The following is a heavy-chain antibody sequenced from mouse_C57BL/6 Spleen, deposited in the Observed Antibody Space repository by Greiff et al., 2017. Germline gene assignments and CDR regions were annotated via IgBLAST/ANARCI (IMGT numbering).Heavy chain of an antibody. CDR2: IYPGDGDT. CDR1: GYAFSSYW. D-gene: IGHD1-1*01. Sequence: QVQLQQSGAGLVKPGASVKISCKASGYAFSSYWLNLLKQRPGKGLVGFGQIYPGDGDTNYNATFKGKATLTADTSSSTASMQLSSLTCEDSAVYFCASPDYGRNYWYFDVWGTGTTVTVSS. J-gene: IGHJ1*03. CDR3: ASPDYGRNYWYFDV. V-gene: IGHV1-80*01.